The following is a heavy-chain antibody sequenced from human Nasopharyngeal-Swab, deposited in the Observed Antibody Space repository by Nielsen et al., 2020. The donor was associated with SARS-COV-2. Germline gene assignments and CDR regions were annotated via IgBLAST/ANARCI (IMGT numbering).Heavy chain of an antibody. CDR2: ISGSGFT. J-gene: IGHJ5*02. V-gene: IGHV3-23*01. Sequence: VGQAAGKGLEWVSSISGSGFTYYSDSVKGRFTISRDNSMDTLYLQMNSLRAEDTATYYCAKDWLYTSAWYGGSWGQGTLVTVSS. CDR3: AKDWLYTSAWYGGS. D-gene: IGHD3-22*01.